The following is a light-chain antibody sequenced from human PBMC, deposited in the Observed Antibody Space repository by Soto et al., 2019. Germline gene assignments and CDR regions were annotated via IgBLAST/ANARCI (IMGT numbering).Light chain of an antibody. J-gene: IGKJ1*01. CDR3: QQYNNWPRT. CDR2: GVS. V-gene: IGKV3D-15*01. CDR1: QSVSSIY. Sequence: ELVLTQSPGTLSLSPGERATLSCRASQSVSSIYFAWYQQKRGQAPRLLIYGVSSRATGIPARFSGSGSGTEFTLTISSLQSEDFAVYYCQQYNNWPRTFGQGTKVDIK.